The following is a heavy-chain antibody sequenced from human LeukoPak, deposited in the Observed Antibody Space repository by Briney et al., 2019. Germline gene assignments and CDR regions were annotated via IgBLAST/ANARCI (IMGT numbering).Heavy chain of an antibody. CDR1: GFTFSSYS. J-gene: IGHJ6*03. CDR3: AREGIAAAGNPDKYYHYYMDV. D-gene: IGHD6-13*01. V-gene: IGHV3-21*01. Sequence: GGSLRLSCAASGFTFSSYSMNWVRQAPGKGLEWVSSISSSSSYIYYADSVKGRFTISRDNAKNSLYLQMNSLRAEDTAVYYCAREGIAAAGNPDKYYHYYMDVWGKGTTVTVSS. CDR2: ISSSSSYI.